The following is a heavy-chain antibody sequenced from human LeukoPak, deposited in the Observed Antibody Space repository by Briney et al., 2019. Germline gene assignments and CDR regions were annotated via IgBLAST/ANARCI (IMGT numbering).Heavy chain of an antibody. CDR3: ARYNSGWNDY. CDR2: ISSSSSTV. CDR1: GFTFSDYS. V-gene: IGHV3-48*02. J-gene: IGHJ4*02. D-gene: IGHD6-19*01. Sequence: RSLRLSCAASGFTFSDYSMNWVRQAPGKGLEWVSYISSSSSTVYYADSVKGRFTISRDNAKNSLYLQMNSLRDEDTAVYYCARYNSGWNDYWGQGTLVTVSS.